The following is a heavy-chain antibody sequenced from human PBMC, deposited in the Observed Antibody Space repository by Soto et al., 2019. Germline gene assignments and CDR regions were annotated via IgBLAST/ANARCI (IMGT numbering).Heavy chain of an antibody. Sequence: SETLSLTCTVSGGSISSGGYYWSWIRQHPGKGLEWIGYIYYSGSTYYNPSLKSRVTISVDTSKNQFSLKLSSVTAADTAVYYCARAPFEYCSGGSCDGDVWFDPWGQGTLATVS. D-gene: IGHD2-15*01. J-gene: IGHJ5*02. CDR3: ARAPFEYCSGGSCDGDVWFDP. CDR1: GGSISSGGYY. CDR2: IYYSGST. V-gene: IGHV4-31*03.